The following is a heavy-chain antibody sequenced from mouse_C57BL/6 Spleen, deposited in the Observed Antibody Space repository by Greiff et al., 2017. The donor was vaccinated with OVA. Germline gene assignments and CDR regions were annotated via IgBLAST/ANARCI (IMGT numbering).Heavy chain of an antibody. CDR2: INYDGSST. V-gene: IGHV5-16*01. CDR3: ARGGIYYDYDAVYAMDY. Sequence: EVKLVESEGGLVQPGSSMKLSCTASGFTFSDYYMAWVRQVPEKGLEWVANINYDGSSTYYLDSLKSRFIISRDNAKNILYLQMSSLKSEDTATYYCARGGIYYDYDAVYAMDYWGQGTSVTVSS. CDR1: GFTFSDYY. D-gene: IGHD2-4*01. J-gene: IGHJ4*01.